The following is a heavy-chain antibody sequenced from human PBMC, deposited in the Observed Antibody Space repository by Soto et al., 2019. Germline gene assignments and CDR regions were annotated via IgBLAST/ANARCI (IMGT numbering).Heavy chain of an antibody. Sequence: EVQLLESGGGLVQPGGSLRLPCVASGFTFSTYAMSWVRQAPGKGLEWVSGISGSDDTTYYADSVKGRFTVSRDSSKNTLYLQMNSLRAEDTAVYYCAKGVGARRYYFDCWGQGTLVTVSS. CDR3: AKGVGARRYYFDC. J-gene: IGHJ4*02. CDR2: ISGSDDTT. V-gene: IGHV3-23*01. D-gene: IGHD1-26*01. CDR1: GFTFSTYA.